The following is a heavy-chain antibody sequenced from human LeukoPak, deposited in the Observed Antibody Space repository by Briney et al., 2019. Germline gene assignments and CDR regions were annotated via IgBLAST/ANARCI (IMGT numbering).Heavy chain of an antibody. CDR1: GFTVSSNY. CDR3: VSFYETY. J-gene: IGHJ4*02. D-gene: IGHD2/OR15-2a*01. CDR2: IYSGGST. Sequence: PGGSLRLSCAASGFTVSSNYMSWVRQAPGKGLEWVSVIYSGGSTYYADSVEGRFTISKDNAKNTVYLQMNSLRAEDTAVYYCVSFYETYWGRGTLVTVSS. V-gene: IGHV3-53*01.